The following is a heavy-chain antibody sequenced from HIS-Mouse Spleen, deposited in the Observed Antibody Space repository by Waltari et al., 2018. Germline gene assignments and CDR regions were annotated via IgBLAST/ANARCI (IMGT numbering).Heavy chain of an antibody. V-gene: IGHV4-39*07. Sequence: QLQLQESGPGLVKPSETPSLTCTVSGRPISSSSSYWGWIRPPPGKGLEWIGSIYYSGSTYYNPSLKSRVTISVDTYKNQFSLKLSSVTAADTAVYYCAREIPYSSSWYDWYFDLWGRGTLVTVSS. J-gene: IGHJ2*01. CDR3: AREIPYSSSWYDWYFDL. D-gene: IGHD6-13*01. CDR1: GRPISSSSSY. CDR2: IYYSGST.